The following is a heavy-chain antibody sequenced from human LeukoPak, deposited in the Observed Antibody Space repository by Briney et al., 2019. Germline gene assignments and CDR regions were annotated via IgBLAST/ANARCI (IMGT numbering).Heavy chain of an antibody. D-gene: IGHD3-22*01. J-gene: IGHJ2*01. CDR1: GYTFTSYD. Sequence: ASVKVSCKASGYTFTSYDINWVRQATGQGLEWMGWMNPNSGNTGYAQKFQGRVTITRNTSISTAYMELSSLRSEDTAVYYCARDYDSSGYPYWYFDLWGRGTLVTVSS. V-gene: IGHV1-8*03. CDR2: MNPNSGNT. CDR3: ARDYDSSGYPYWYFDL.